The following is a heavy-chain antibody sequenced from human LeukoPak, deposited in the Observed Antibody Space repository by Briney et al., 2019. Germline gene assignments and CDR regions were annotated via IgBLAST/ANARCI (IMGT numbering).Heavy chain of an antibody. CDR2: IYYTGST. Sequence: SETLSLTCSVSGGSISSLYRSWIRPPAGKGMEWIGYIYYTGSTKYNPSLKSRVTIFVDMSKNQFSLRLSSVAAADAALYYCARHRAYSSASPFDYWGQGTLVTVSS. V-gene: IGHV4-59*08. CDR3: ARHRAYSSASPFDY. D-gene: IGHD6-6*01. J-gene: IGHJ4*02. CDR1: GGSISSLY.